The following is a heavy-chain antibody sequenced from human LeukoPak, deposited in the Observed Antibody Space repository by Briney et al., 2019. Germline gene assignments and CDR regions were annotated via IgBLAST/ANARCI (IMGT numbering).Heavy chain of an antibody. CDR3: AGEGTTVVTPQDC. D-gene: IGHD4-23*01. CDR1: GXTFSSYS. CDR2: ISSSSSTI. V-gene: IGHV3-48*02. Sequence: GGSLRLSCAASGXTFSSYSMNWVRQAPGKGREWVSYISSSSSTIYYADSVKGRFTISRDNAKNSLYLQMNSLRDEDTAVYHCAGEGTTVVTPQDCWGQGTLVTVSS. J-gene: IGHJ4*02.